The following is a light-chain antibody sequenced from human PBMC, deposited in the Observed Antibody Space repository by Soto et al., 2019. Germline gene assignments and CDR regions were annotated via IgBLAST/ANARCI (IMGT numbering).Light chain of an antibody. CDR3: QQSNSIPYT. Sequence: DLQMTQSPSSLSASVGDRVTITCRASQSISSYLNWYQQKPGKAPKLLIYTASSLQGGVPSRFSGSGSGTDFTLTISSLQPEDFATYYCQQSNSIPYTFGQGTKVEIK. CDR2: TAS. CDR1: QSISSY. J-gene: IGKJ2*01. V-gene: IGKV1-39*01.